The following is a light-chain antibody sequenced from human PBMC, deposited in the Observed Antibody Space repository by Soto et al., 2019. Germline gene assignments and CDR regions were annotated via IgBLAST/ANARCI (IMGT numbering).Light chain of an antibody. Sequence: QSVLTQPPSASGTPGQRVTISCSGSSSNIGNFYVYWYQQLPGTAPKLLIYKNNQRPLGVPDRFSGSKSGTSASLAISGLRSEDEADYYCAAWDDILSAPGVFGGGTQLTVL. CDR2: KNN. V-gene: IGLV1-47*01. CDR1: SSNIGNFY. J-gene: IGLJ7*01. CDR3: AAWDDILSAPGV.